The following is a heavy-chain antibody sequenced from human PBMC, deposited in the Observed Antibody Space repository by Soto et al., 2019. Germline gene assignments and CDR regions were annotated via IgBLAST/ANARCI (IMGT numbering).Heavy chain of an antibody. Sequence: PGGSLRLSCAASGFTFSDYYMSWIRQAPGKGLEWVSYISSSGSTIYYADSVKGRFTISRDNAKNSLYLQMNSLRAEDTAVYYCARERVATSYYYYYYGMDVWGQGTTVTVSS. CDR1: GFTFSDYY. J-gene: IGHJ6*02. CDR3: ARERVATSYYYYYYGMDV. V-gene: IGHV3-11*01. D-gene: IGHD5-12*01. CDR2: ISSSGSTI.